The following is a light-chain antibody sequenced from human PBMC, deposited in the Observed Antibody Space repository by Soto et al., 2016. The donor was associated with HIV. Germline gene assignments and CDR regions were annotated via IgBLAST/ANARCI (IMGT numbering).Light chain of an antibody. CDR2: DAS. J-gene: IGKJ4*01. Sequence: DIQMTQSPSSLSASVGDRVTITCRASQSIGRFLNWYQQISGKAPNLLIYDASTLQSGVPSNFSGSGSGTDFTLTISSLQPEDFATYHCQQHYSYPPTFGGGTKVEIK. V-gene: IGKV1-39*01. CDR1: QSIGRF. CDR3: QQHYSYPPT.